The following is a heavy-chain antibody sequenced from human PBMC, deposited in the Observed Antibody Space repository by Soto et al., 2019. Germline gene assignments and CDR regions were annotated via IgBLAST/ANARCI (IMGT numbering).Heavy chain of an antibody. V-gene: IGHV3-23*01. CDR1: GVTFSSYA. J-gene: IGHJ4*02. Sequence: EVQLLEAGGGLVQPGGSLRLSCAASGVTFSSYAMNWVRQAPGKGLDWVSGISGSGDRTYYADSVKGRFTISRDNSKNTLYLQMNSLRAEDTAIYYCAKDVTITIFGVVNPFGSFDHWGQGTLVTVSS. CDR3: AKDVTITIFGVVNPFGSFDH. CDR2: ISGSGDRT. D-gene: IGHD3-3*01.